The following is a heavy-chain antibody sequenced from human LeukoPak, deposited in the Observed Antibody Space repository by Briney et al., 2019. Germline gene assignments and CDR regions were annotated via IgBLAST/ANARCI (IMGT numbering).Heavy chain of an antibody. J-gene: IGHJ5*02. D-gene: IGHD5-18*01. CDR2: INHSGST. CDR1: GGSFSGYY. CDR3: ARGWGYSET. V-gene: IGHV4-34*01. Sequence: SETLSLTCAVYGGSFSGYYWSWIRQPPGKGLEWIGEINHSGSTNYNPSLKSRVTISVDTSKNQFSLKLSSVTAADTAVYYCARGWGYSETWGQGTLVTVS.